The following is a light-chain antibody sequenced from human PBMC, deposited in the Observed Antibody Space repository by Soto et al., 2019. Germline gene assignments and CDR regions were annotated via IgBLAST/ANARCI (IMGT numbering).Light chain of an antibody. V-gene: IGKV3-15*01. J-gene: IGKJ4*01. CDR2: DAS. CDR1: HGFVST. Sequence: EFVLTQSPATLSVSPGERATLSCRASHGFVSTLSWYQQEHGRAPRFPIYDASPRDTGIPARFSGDGSGTEVTLTSSSVQSDDFAVYVCQHYLTLPLTFGGGTRV. CDR3: QHYLTLPLT.